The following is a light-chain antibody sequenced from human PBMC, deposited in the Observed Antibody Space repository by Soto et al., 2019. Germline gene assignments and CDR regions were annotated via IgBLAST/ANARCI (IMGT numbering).Light chain of an antibody. CDR2: VAS. CDR1: QRVSSN. CDR3: QQYKSVPPCT. V-gene: IGKV3D-15*01. J-gene: IGKJ1*01. Sequence: EIVMTQSPATLSVSPGERATLSCRASQRVSSNLAWYQQKPGQAPRLLIYVASTRATAIAARFSGSASGTEFTLTISSLLYEAFAVYYCQQYKSVPPCTFGQGTRGEVK.